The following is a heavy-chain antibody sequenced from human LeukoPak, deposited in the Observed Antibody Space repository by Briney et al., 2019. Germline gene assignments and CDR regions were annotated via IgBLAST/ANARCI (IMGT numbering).Heavy chain of an antibody. CDR3: ARDRRGAAASDY. CDR2: ISAYNGNT. V-gene: IGHV1-18*01. CDR1: GYTFTSYG. D-gene: IGHD6-13*01. Sequence: ASVKVSCKASGYTFTSYGISWVRQAPGQGLEWMGWISAYNGNTNYAQKLQGRVTMTTDTSTSTAYMELSSLRSEDTAVYYCARDRRGAAASDYWGQGTLVTVSS. J-gene: IGHJ4*02.